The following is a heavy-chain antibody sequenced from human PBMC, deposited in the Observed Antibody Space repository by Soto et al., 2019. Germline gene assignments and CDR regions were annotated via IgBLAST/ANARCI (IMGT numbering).Heavy chain of an antibody. CDR3: AKPPPELWDYYYYMDV. V-gene: IGHV3-23*01. Sequence: GGSLRLSCAASGFTFSSYAMSWVRQAPGKGLEWVSAISGSGGSTYYADSVKGRFTISRDNSKNTLYLQMNSLRAEDTAVYYCAKPPPELWDYYYYMDVWGKGTTVTVSS. CDR1: GFTFSSYA. D-gene: IGHD3-16*01. J-gene: IGHJ6*03. CDR2: ISGSGGST.